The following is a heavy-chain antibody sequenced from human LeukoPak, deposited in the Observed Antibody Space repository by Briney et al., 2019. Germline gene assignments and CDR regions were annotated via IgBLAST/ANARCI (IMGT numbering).Heavy chain of an antibody. J-gene: IGHJ5*02. V-gene: IGHV4-59*08. Sequence: KPSETLSLTCTVSGASISSYYWSWIRQPPGKGLEWIGYIYDSGNTNYNPSLKGRVTISVDTSKNQFSLKLSSVTAADTAVYYCARHDSSGWNNWIDPWGQGTLVTVSS. CDR3: ARHDSSGWNNWIDP. D-gene: IGHD3-22*01. CDR1: GASISSYY. CDR2: IYDSGNT.